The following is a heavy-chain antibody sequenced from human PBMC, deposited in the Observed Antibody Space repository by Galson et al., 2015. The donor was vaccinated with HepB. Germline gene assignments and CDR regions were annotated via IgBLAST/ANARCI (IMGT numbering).Heavy chain of an antibody. Sequence: TLSLTCAVSGGSISSGGYSWSWIRQPPGKGLEWIGYIYHSGSTYYNPSLKSRVTISVDRSKNQFSLKLSSATAADTAVYYCARDGNDDSSGGGFPYWGQGTLVTVSS. D-gene: IGHD3-22*01. CDR3: ARDGNDDSSGGGFPY. CDR2: IYHSGST. CDR1: GGSISSGGYS. V-gene: IGHV4-30-2*01. J-gene: IGHJ4*02.